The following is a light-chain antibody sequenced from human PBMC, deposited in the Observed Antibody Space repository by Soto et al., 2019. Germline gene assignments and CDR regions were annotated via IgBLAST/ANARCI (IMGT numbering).Light chain of an antibody. J-gene: IGKJ5*01. CDR1: QSLRGW. Sequence: DIQMTQSPSTLSASVGDRVTITCRASQSLRGWLAWYQQRPGKAPKALIYDASTLASGVPSRFNGSGSGTEFALTISCLQPDDFASYYCQQYITYSSFGQGARLEIK. CDR2: DAS. V-gene: IGKV1-5*01. CDR3: QQYITYSS.